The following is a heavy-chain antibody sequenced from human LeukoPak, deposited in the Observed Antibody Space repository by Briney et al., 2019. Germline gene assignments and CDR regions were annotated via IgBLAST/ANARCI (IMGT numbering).Heavy chain of an antibody. CDR2: IIPILGIA. J-gene: IGHJ4*02. D-gene: IGHD1-14*01. CDR3: ARDRGRIPYYFDY. Sequence: SVKVSCKAYGGTFSSYAISWVRQAPGQGLEWMGRIIPILGIANYAQKFQGRVTITADKSTSTAYMELSSLRSEDTAVYYCARDRGRIPYYFDYWGQGTLVTVSS. CDR1: GGTFSSYA. V-gene: IGHV1-69*04.